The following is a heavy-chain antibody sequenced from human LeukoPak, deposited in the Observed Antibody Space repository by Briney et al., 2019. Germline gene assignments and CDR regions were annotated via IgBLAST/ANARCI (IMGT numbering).Heavy chain of an antibody. Sequence: ASVKVSCKASGYAFSAYYMHWVRQAPGQGLEWMGWLNPQTGDTHFAQKFQGRVTFTRDTSISTAYMAMSRLRSDDTAVYYCARADRQLAYYYYYMDVWGKGTTVTVSS. CDR1: GYAFSAYY. V-gene: IGHV1-2*02. CDR2: LNPQTGDT. CDR3: ARADRQLAYYYYYMDV. J-gene: IGHJ6*03. D-gene: IGHD6-6*01.